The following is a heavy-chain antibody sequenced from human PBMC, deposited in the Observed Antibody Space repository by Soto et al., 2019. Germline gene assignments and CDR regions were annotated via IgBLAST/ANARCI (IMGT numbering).Heavy chain of an antibody. CDR1: GYTFTGYG. CDR2: ISAYNGNT. J-gene: IGHJ6*02. CDR3: ARGKCSGGSCYSSYYGMDV. Sequence: ASVKLSCKASGYTFTGYGISWVRQAPGQGLEWMGWISAYNGNTNYAQKLQGRVTMTTDTSTSTAYMELRSLRSDDTAVYYCARGKCSGGSCYSSYYGMDVWGQGTTVTVSS. D-gene: IGHD2-15*01. V-gene: IGHV1-18*01.